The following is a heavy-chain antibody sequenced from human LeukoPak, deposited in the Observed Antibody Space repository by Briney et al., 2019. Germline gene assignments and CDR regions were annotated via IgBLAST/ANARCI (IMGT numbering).Heavy chain of an antibody. J-gene: IGHJ4*02. Sequence: GSSVKVSCKASGYTFTDYGINWVRQAPGQGLEWMGWINPFSDNRNYAQNLQGRVTMTTDTSTSTAYMQLRSLRSDDTALYYCARGGVGLGGWELLHSNDYWGQGTLVTVSS. CDR2: INPFSDNR. CDR1: GYTFTDYG. V-gene: IGHV1-18*01. D-gene: IGHD1-26*01. CDR3: ARGGVGLGGWELLHSNDY.